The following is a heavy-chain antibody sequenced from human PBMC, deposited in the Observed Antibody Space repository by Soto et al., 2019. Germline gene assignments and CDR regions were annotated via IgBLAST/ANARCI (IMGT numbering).Heavy chain of an antibody. CDR2: MYYSGST. D-gene: IGHD6-13*01. CDR1: GGSISSYY. V-gene: IGHV4-59*12. Sequence: QVQLQESGPGLVKPSETLSLTCTVSGGSISSYYWSWIRQPPGKGLEWIGYMYYSGSTHYNPSLQSRVTISVDTSKNQLSLKLSSVTAADTAVYYCARWTYSSSWYKGWFDPWGQGTLVTVSS. J-gene: IGHJ5*02. CDR3: ARWTYSSSWYKGWFDP.